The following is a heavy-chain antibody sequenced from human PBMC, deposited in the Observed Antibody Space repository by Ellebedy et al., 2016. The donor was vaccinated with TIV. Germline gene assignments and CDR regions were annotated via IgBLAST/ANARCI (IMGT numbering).Heavy chain of an antibody. V-gene: IGHV1-18*01. Sequence: AASVKVSCKASGYNFITYGLSWVRQAPGQGLEWMGWISAYHGNPNYAQKLQGRVTMTTDTSTTTAYMELRSLRSDDTAVYYCASDDSAGFGELLGGWFGAWGQGTLVTVSS. J-gene: IGHJ5*02. D-gene: IGHD3-10*01. CDR1: GYNFITYG. CDR2: ISAYHGNP. CDR3: ASDDSAGFGELLGGWFGA.